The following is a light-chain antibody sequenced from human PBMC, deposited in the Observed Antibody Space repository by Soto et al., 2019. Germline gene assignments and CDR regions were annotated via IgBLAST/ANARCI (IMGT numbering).Light chain of an antibody. CDR3: SSYTSSSTLV. CDR1: SSDVGGYNY. Sequence: QSVLTQPASVSGSPGQSITISCTGTSSDVGGYNYVSWYQQHPGIAPKLMISEVSNRPSGGSYRFSGSKSGNTASLTISGLQAEDEADYYCSSYTSSSTLVFGGGTKLTVL. V-gene: IGLV2-14*01. J-gene: IGLJ2*01. CDR2: EVS.